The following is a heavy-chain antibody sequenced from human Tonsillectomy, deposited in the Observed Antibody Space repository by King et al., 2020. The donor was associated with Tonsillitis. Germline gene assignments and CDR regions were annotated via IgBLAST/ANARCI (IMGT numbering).Heavy chain of an antibody. D-gene: IGHD3-10*01. J-gene: IGHJ4*02. CDR2: INSDGDST. CDR1: GFTFSGYW. CDR3: AKNWGLWF. V-gene: IGHV3-74*01. Sequence: VQLVESGGGLVQPGGSLRLSCAASGFTFSGYWMHWVRQAPGKGLVWVSRINSDGDSTDYADSVKGRFTISRDNAKDTLFLQMNSLRAEDTAVYHCAKNWGLWFGGQGTLVTVSS.